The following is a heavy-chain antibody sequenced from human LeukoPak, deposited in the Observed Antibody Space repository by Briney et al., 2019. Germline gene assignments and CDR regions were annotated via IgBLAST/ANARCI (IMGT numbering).Heavy chain of an antibody. CDR3: ASYDYVWGSYRHDY. J-gene: IGHJ4*02. CDR1: GGSISSSSYY. CDR2: IYYSGST. Sequence: SETLSLTCTVSGGSISSSSYYWGWIRQPPGKGLEWIGSIYYSGSTYYNPSLKSRVTISVDTPKNQFSLKLSSVTAADTAVYYCASYDYVWGSYRHDYWGQGTLVTVSS. D-gene: IGHD3-16*02. V-gene: IGHV4-39*01.